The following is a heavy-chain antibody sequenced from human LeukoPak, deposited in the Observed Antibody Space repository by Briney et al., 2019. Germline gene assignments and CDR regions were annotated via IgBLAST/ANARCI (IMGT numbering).Heavy chain of an antibody. D-gene: IGHD3-3*01. CDR2: IKQDGSEK. CDR1: GFTFSSYW. V-gene: IGHV3-7*01. Sequence: GGSLRLSCAASGFTFSSYWMSWVRQAPGKGLGWVANIKQDGSEKYYVDSVKGRFTISRDNAKNSLYLQMNSLRAEDTAVYYCARGDDFWSGYYTLFDYWGQGTLVTVSS. CDR3: ARGDDFWSGYYTLFDY. J-gene: IGHJ4*02.